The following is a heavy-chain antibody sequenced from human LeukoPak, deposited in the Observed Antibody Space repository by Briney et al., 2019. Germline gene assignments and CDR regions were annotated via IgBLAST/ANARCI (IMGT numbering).Heavy chain of an antibody. CDR2: IRYDGSNK. V-gene: IGHV3-30*02. Sequence: GGSLRLSCAASGFTFSSYGMHWVRQAPGKGLEWVAFIRYDGSNKYYADSVKGRFTISRDNSKHTLYLQMNSLRAEDTAVYYCAKDITRVVAAPNYFDYWGQGTLVTVSS. D-gene: IGHD2-15*01. CDR3: AKDITRVVAAPNYFDY. J-gene: IGHJ4*02. CDR1: GFTFSSYG.